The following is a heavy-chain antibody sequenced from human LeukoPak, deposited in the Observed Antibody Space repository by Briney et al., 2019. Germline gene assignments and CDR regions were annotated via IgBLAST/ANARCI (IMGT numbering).Heavy chain of an antibody. D-gene: IGHD6-19*01. Sequence: RASVKVSCKASGYRFTTDMYTIHWMRQAPGHRLEWMGWINAGNGNTKYSQKFQGRVTITGDTSASTVYMELSSLIFEDTAVCYCARDSDSSGWSWVYWGQGTLATVSS. V-gene: IGHV1-3*01. CDR3: ARDSDSSGWSWVY. CDR2: INAGNGNT. J-gene: IGHJ4*02. CDR1: GYRFTTDMYT.